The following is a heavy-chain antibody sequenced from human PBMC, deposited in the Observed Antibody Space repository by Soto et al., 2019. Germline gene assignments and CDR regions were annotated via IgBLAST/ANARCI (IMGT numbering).Heavy chain of an antibody. CDR1: GGSVSSGSYY. CDR3: ARDRYYGMDV. Sequence: SETLSLTCTVSGGSVSSGSYYWSWIRQPPGKGLEWIGYIYYSGSTNYNPSLKSRVTISVDTSKNQFPLKLGSVTAADTAVYYCARDRYYGMDVWGQGTTVTVSS. J-gene: IGHJ6*02. CDR2: IYYSGST. V-gene: IGHV4-61*01.